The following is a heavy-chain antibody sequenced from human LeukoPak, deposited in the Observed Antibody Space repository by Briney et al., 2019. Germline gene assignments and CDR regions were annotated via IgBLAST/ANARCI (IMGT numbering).Heavy chain of an antibody. CDR1: GYTFTSYG. CDR3: ARDQLGLAQRRWPFDP. V-gene: IGHV1-18*01. CDR2: ISAYNGNT. D-gene: IGHD3-16*01. J-gene: IGHJ5*02. Sequence: GASVKVSCKASGYTFTSYGISWVRQAPGQGLEWMGWISAYNGNTNYAQKLQDRVTMTTDTSTSTAYMELRSLRSDDTAVYYCARDQLGLAQRRWPFDPWGQGTLVTVS.